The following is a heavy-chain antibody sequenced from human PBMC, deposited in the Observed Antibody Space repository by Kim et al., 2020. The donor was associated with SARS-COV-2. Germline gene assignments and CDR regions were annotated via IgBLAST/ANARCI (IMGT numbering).Heavy chain of an antibody. D-gene: IGHD2-2*01. CDR2: IKQDGSDK. J-gene: IGHJ5*02. V-gene: IGHV3-7*03. Sequence: GLSLRLSFSASLFTFINYFIIFFLHSPGKWLEWVANIKQDGSDKYYVDSVKGRFTISRDNAENSLYLQMNSLRADDTAVYYCARQYCSSTRCYSNWFDPWGQGTLVTVSS. CDR1: LFTFINYF. CDR3: ARQYCSSTRCYSNWFDP.